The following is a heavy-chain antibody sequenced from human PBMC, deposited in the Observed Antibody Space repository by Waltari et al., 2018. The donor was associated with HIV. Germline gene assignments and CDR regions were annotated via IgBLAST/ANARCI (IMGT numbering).Heavy chain of an antibody. Sequence: QVQLVQSGAEVKKPGASVKVSCKASGYTFTSYGISWVRQAPGQGLEWMGWSSPYNGHTSCAQKLQGRVTMTTDSSTSTAYMDLRGLRSDDTAFDYCARALWSGYYTPYYFDCWGQGTLVTVSS. CDR3: ARALWSGYYTPYYFDC. CDR2: SSPYNGHT. J-gene: IGHJ4*02. D-gene: IGHD3-3*01. V-gene: IGHV1-18*01. CDR1: GYTFTSYG.